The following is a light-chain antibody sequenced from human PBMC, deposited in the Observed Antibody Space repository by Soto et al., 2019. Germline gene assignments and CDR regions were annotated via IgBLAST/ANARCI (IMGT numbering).Light chain of an antibody. CDR3: SVWDDSLNGPV. CDR1: SSNIGSNT. J-gene: IGLJ3*02. CDR2: SND. V-gene: IGLV1-44*01. Sequence: QSVLTQPPSVSGTPGQRVTISCSGSSSNIGSNTVNWYQQLPGAAPKLLIYSNDQRPSGVPDRFSASKSGTSDSLAISGLQSEDEAVYSCSVWDDSLNGPVFGGGTKLTVL.